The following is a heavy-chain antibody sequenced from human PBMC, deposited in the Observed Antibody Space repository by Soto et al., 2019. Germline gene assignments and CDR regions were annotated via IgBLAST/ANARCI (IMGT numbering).Heavy chain of an antibody. CDR2: INHSGST. CDR1: GGSFSGYY. CDR3: ARGQSSLLLDC. J-gene: IGHJ4*02. V-gene: IGHV4-34*01. D-gene: IGHD2-8*02. Sequence: QVQLQQWGAGLLKPSETLSLTCAVYGGSFSGYYWSWIRQPPGKGLEWIGVINHSGSTNYNPSLKSRVTISVDTSKNQFSLKLSSVTAADTAVYYCARGQSSLLLDCWGQGVLVTVSS.